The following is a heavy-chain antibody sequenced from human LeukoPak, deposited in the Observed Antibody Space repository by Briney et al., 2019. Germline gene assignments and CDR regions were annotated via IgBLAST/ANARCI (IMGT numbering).Heavy chain of an antibody. D-gene: IGHD3-16*02. CDR3: ARGFQGVWGSYRPNWFDP. CDR1: GGSMRSSNFY. J-gene: IGHJ5*02. V-gene: IGHV4-39*07. CDR2: INYSGST. Sequence: KPSETLSLTCTVSGGSMRSSNFYWGWIRQPPGKGLEWIGNINYSGSTNYNPSLKSRVTISVDTSKNQFSLKLSSVTAADTAVYYCARGFQGVWGSYRPNWFDPWGQGALVTVSS.